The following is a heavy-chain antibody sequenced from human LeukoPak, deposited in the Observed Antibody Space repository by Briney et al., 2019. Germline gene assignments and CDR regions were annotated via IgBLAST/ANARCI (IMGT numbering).Heavy chain of an antibody. CDR3: ARDPPAVGGFDY. Sequence: PSETLSLTCTVSGGSISSYYWSWIRQPPGKGLEWIGYIYYSGSTNYNPSLKSRVTISVNTSKNQFSLKLSSVTVADTAVYYCARDPPAVGGFDYWGQGTLVTVSS. CDR2: IYYSGST. V-gene: IGHV4-59*01. D-gene: IGHD6-19*01. J-gene: IGHJ4*02. CDR1: GGSISSYY.